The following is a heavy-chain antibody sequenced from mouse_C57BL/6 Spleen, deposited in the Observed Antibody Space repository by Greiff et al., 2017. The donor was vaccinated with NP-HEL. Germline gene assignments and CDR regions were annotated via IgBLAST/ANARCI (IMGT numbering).Heavy chain of an antibody. CDR2: ILPGSGST. CDR1: GYTFTGYW. J-gene: IGHJ3*01. V-gene: IGHV1-9*01. CDR3: ARRGDYDAWFAY. D-gene: IGHD2-4*01. Sequence: VQLQQSGAELMKPGASVKLSCKATGYTFTGYWIEWVKQRPGHGLEWIGEILPGSGSTNYNEKFKGKATFTADTSSNTAYMRLSSLTTEDSAIYYCARRGDYDAWFAYWGQGTLVTVSA.